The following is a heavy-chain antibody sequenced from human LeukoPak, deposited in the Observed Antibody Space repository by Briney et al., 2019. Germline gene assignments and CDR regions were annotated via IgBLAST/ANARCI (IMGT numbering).Heavy chain of an antibody. CDR1: GFTFSSYW. CDR3: ARDRVAVAGSFYYYYGMDV. V-gene: IGHV3-7*05. J-gene: IGHJ6*02. D-gene: IGHD6-19*01. Sequence: GGSLRLSCAASGFTFSSYWMSWVRQAPGKGLEWVANIKQGGSEKYYVDSVKGRFTISRDNAKNSLYLQMNSLRAEDTAVYYCARDRVAVAGSFYYYYGMDVWGQGTTVTVSS. CDR2: IKQGGSEK.